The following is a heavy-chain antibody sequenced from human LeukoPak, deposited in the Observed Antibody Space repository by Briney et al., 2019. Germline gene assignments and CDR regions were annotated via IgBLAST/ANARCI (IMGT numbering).Heavy chain of an antibody. J-gene: IGHJ4*02. CDR3: ARARWTSTVTTYYLDF. D-gene: IGHD4-17*01. CDR2: INAGNGKT. Sequence: ASVKVSCRASGYIFTDYAIQWVRQAPGQGLEWMGWINAGNGKTKYSQKFQGRVTITRNTSASTAYMELSGLRSDDTAVYYCARARWTSTVTTYYLDFWGQGTLVTVSS. CDR1: GYIFTDYA. V-gene: IGHV1-3*01.